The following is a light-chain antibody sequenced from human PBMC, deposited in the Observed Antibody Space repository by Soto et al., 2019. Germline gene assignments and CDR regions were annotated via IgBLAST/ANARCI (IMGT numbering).Light chain of an antibody. CDR1: QSISSW. V-gene: IGKV1-5*03. J-gene: IGKJ1*01. CDR2: KAS. Sequence: DIQMTQSPSTLSASVGDRVTITCRASQSISSWLAWYQQKPGKAPKLLIYKASSLESGVPSRFSGSGSGTAFTITSSLLQDDDFATYYWQQYNSYWTFGQGTKVEIK. CDR3: QQYNSYWT.